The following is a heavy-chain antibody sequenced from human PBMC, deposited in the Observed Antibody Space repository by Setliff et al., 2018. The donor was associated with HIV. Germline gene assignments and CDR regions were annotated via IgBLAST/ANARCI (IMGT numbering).Heavy chain of an antibody. J-gene: IGHJ4*02. V-gene: IGHV4-38-2*01. CDR1: GYSMSSGYY. D-gene: IGHD3-3*01. CDR3: ARRPLFGVVIASVAKMEFDY. Sequence: SETLSLTCGVSGYSMSSGYYWGWIRQPPGKGLEWIGNVYHTGSTYYNPSLKSRVTISVDKSKSQFSLKLNSVTAADTAVYYCARRPLFGVVIASVAKMEFDYWGQGTLVTVSS. CDR2: VYHTGST.